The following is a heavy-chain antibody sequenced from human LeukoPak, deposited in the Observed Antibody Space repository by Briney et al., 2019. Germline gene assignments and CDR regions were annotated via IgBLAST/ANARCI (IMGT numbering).Heavy chain of an antibody. D-gene: IGHD3-22*01. Sequence: ASVKVSCKAPGYTFTSYGISWVRQAPGQGLEWMGWISAYNGNTNYAQKLQGRVTMTTDTSTSTAYMELRSLRSDDTAVYYCARLINYYDSSALLGWFDPWGQGTLVTVSS. J-gene: IGHJ5*02. CDR3: ARLINYYDSSALLGWFDP. CDR1: GYTFTSYG. V-gene: IGHV1-18*01. CDR2: ISAYNGNT.